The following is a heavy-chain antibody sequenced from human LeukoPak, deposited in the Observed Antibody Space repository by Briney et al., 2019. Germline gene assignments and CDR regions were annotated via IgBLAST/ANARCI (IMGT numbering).Heavy chain of an antibody. D-gene: IGHD1-14*01. CDR1: GLTFSSYW. CDR2: INPGGSSI. Sequence: GGSLRLSCAASGLTFSSYWMHWVHQVPGKGLVWVARINPGGSSITYADSVKGRFTISRDDAKNTLYLQMDSLRAEDTGVYYCARSNQADDYWGQGTLVTVSS. CDR3: ARSNQADDY. V-gene: IGHV3-74*01. J-gene: IGHJ4*02.